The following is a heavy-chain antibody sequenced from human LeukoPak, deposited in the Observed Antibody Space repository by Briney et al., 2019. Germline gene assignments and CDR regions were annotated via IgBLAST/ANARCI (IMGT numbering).Heavy chain of an antibody. V-gene: IGHV3-30*04. CDR3: ARDHAPYSHYYYYGMDV. Sequence: PGRSLRLSCAASGFTFSSYAMRWVRQAPGKGLARVAVISYDRSNKYYADSVKGRFTISRDNSKNTLYLQMNSLRAEDTAVYYCARDHAPYSHYYYYGMDVWGQGTTVTVSS. D-gene: IGHD2-21*01. CDR1: GFTFSSYA. CDR2: ISYDRSNK. J-gene: IGHJ6*02.